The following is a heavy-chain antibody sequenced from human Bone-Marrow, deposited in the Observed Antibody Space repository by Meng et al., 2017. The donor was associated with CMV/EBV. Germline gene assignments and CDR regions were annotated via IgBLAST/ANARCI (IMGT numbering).Heavy chain of an antibody. CDR2: IRHDGSNK. D-gene: IGHD3-16*01. CDR3: AKDQLLFGGPNAYFDD. CDR1: GFTFSSYA. V-gene: IGHV3-30*02. Sequence: GESLKISCAASGFTFSSYAMSWVRQAPGKRLEWVAFIRHDGSNKFYGDSVRGRFTISRDNSKNTLYLQMNSLRAEETAMYYCAKDQLLFGGPNAYFDDWGQGTLVTVSS. J-gene: IGHJ4*02.